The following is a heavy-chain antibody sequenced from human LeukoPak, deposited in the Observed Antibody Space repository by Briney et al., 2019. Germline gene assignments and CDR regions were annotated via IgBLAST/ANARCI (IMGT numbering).Heavy chain of an antibody. V-gene: IGHV4-59*01. CDR3: ARGPSKYFGYLDY. D-gene: IGHD2/OR15-2a*01. J-gene: IGHJ4*02. CDR2: IQDSGSI. CDR1: GVSISNNY. Sequence: PSETLSLTCIVSGVSISNNYWSWIRQPPGKGLEWIGHIQDSGSIKYNSSLKSRVTISADTSKNHFSLRLNSVSAADTAVYYCARGPSKYFGYLDYWAQGTLITVSS.